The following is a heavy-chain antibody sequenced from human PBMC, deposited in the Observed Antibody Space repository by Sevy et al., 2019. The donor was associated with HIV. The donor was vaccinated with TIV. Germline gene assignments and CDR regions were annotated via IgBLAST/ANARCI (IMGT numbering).Heavy chain of an antibody. CDR3: ARRYFDL. J-gene: IGHJ4*02. CDR1: GFTFDMYW. V-gene: IGHV3-7*03. CDR2: IRQDGNEI. Sequence: GGSLRLSCDASGFTFDMYWMQWVRQAPGKGPEWVANIRQDGNEIYYAASVRGRFTISRDNAKGSLYLQMNNLRVEDTATYYCARRYFDLWGQGTLVTVSS.